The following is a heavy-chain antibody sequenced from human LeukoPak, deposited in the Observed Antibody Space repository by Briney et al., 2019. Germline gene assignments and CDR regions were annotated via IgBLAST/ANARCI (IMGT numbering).Heavy chain of an antibody. D-gene: IGHD3-22*01. Sequence: GGSLRLSCAASGFTFSSYWMSWVRQAPGKGLEWVANIKQDGSEKYYVDSVKGRFTISRDNAKNSLYLQMNSLRAEDTAVYYCARDLPYYDSSGYYYHWGQGTLVTVSS. CDR1: GFTFSSYW. V-gene: IGHV3-7*01. CDR2: IKQDGSEK. CDR3: ARDLPYYDSSGYYYH. J-gene: IGHJ1*01.